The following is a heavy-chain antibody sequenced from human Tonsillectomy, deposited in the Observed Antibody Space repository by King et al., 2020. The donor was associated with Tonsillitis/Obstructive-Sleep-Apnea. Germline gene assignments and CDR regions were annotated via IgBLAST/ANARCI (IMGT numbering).Heavy chain of an antibody. Sequence: VTLKESGPVLVKPTETLTLTCTVSGFSLSNARMGVSWIRQPPGKALEWLAHIFSNDEKSYSPSLKSRLTISKDTSQSQVVLTMTNIDPVDTATFYCARLNYGSGTGFDYWGQGTLVTVSS. CDR3: ARLNYGSGTGFDY. J-gene: IGHJ4*02. CDR2: IFSNDEK. CDR1: GFSLSNARMG. V-gene: IGHV2-26*01. D-gene: IGHD3-10*01.